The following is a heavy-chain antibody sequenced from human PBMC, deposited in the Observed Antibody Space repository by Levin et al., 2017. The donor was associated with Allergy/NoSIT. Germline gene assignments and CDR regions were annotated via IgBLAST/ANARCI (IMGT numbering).Heavy chain of an antibody. J-gene: IGHJ6*02. CDR3: ARTNSVVNDYYGMDV. D-gene: IGHD3-22*01. V-gene: IGHV3-30*04. Sequence: GGSLRLSCAASGFTFSSYAMHWVRQAPGKGLEWVAVISYDGSNKYYADSVKGRFTISRDNSKNTLYLQMNSLRAEDTAVYYCARTNSVVNDYYGMDVWAQGTTVTVSS. CDR1: GFTFSSYA. CDR2: ISYDGSNK.